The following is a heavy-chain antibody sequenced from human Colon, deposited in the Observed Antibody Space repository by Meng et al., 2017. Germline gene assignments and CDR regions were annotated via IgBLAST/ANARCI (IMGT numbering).Heavy chain of an antibody. J-gene: IGHJ4*02. CDR3: ARGRGNQPLFDF. Sequence: QVQLVPSGAEVKKPGSSVKVSCKASGGTFSSYTISWVRQAPGQGLEWMGRIIPILGIANYAQKFQGRVTITADKSTSTAYMELSSLTFEDTAVYFCARGRGNQPLFDFWGQGTLVTVSS. CDR1: GGTFSSYT. D-gene: IGHD2/OR15-2a*01. V-gene: IGHV1-69*02. CDR2: IIPILGIA.